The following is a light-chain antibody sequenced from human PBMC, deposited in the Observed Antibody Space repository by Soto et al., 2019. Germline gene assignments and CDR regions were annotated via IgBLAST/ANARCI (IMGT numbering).Light chain of an antibody. CDR3: GQTNSCPRR. CDR2: AES. J-gene: IGKJ4*01. CDR1: QGISSW. V-gene: IGKV1D-12*01. Sequence: DIQMTQSPSSVSASVGARVTITCRAIQGISSWLAWYQQNQGTAPKLLIDAESSLQSQSPSRFSGSGSGTDFTLTISSLQPEDGATCFCGQTNSCPRRLGGG.